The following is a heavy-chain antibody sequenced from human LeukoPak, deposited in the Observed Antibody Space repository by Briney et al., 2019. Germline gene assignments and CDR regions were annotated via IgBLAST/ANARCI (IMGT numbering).Heavy chain of an antibody. D-gene: IGHD6-13*01. CDR3: ARDPGYSSSWSVFDY. Sequence: PGRSLRLSCAASGFTFSSYAMHWVRQAPGKGLEWVAVISYDGSNKYYADSVKGRFTISRDNSKNTLYLQMNSLRAEDTAVYYCARDPGYSSSWSVFDYWGQGTLVTVSS. CDR2: ISYDGSNK. CDR1: GFTFSSYA. V-gene: IGHV3-30-3*01. J-gene: IGHJ4*02.